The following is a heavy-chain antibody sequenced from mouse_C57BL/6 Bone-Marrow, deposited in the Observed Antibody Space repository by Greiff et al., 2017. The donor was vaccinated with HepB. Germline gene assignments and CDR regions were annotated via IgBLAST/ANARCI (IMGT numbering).Heavy chain of an antibody. J-gene: IGHJ3*01. CDR3: ARSYDYDTAWFAY. V-gene: IGHV1-26*01. Sequence: QLQQSGPELVKPGASVKISCKASGYTFPDYYMNWVKQSHGKSLEWIGDINPNNGGTSYNQKFKGKATLTVDKSSSTAYMELRSLTSEDSAVYYCARSYDYDTAWFAYWGQGTLVTVSA. D-gene: IGHD2-4*01. CDR2: INPNNGGT. CDR1: GYTFPDYY.